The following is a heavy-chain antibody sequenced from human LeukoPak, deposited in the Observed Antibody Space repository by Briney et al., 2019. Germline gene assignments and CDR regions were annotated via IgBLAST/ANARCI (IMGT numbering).Heavy chain of an antibody. CDR3: ARGKPLRLNYGMDV. Sequence: SETLSLTCAVSGGSISSGDYYWSWIRQPPGKGLEWIGYIYYSGSTYYNPSLKSRVTISVDTSKNQFSLKLSSVTAADTAVYYCARGKPLRLNYGMDVWGQGTTVTVSS. V-gene: IGHV4-30-4*01. J-gene: IGHJ6*02. CDR2: IYYSGST. CDR1: GGSISSGDYY.